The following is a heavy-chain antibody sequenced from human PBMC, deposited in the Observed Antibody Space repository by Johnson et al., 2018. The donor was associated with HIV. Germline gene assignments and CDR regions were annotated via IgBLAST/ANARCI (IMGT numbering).Heavy chain of an antibody. CDR1: GFTFSTYD. D-gene: IGHD5/OR15-5a*01. CDR3: ARGVLAFDI. Sequence: VQLVESGGGLVQPGGSLRLSCAASGFTFSTYDMHWVRQVTGKGLEWVSGMTTAGDTYYPGSVKGRFTIFRENVKNSLYLQMNSLRAGDTAVYYCARGVLAFDIWGQGTMVTVSS. CDR2: MTTAGDT. V-gene: IGHV3-13*01. J-gene: IGHJ3*02.